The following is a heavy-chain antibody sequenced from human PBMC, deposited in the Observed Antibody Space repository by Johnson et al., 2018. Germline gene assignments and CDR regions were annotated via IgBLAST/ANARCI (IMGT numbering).Heavy chain of an antibody. Sequence: QVQLVQSGGGLVNPGGSLRLSCAASGFPFRDFYMTWIRQAPGKGLESISYISVSGSTIYYADSVKGRFTNSRDNAQNSLYLQINSLRAEDTAVYYCGRDLRGGSPLHWGQGTQVTVSS. CDR1: GFPFRDFY. J-gene: IGHJ4*02. V-gene: IGHV3-11*04. D-gene: IGHD2-15*01. CDR2: ISVSGSTI. CDR3: GRDLRGGSPLH.